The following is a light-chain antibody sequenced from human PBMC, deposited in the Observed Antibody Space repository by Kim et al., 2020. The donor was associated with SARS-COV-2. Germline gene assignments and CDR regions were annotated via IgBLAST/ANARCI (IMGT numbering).Light chain of an antibody. J-gene: IGLJ1*01. V-gene: IGLV1-44*01. Sequence: GQVVTISCSGSSSNIGSNTVNWYQQRPGTAPKLLIYSNNQRPSGVPDRFSGSKSGTSASLAISGLQSEDEADYYCAAWDDSLNGYVFGTGTKVTVL. CDR1: SSNIGSNT. CDR2: SNN. CDR3: AAWDDSLNGYV.